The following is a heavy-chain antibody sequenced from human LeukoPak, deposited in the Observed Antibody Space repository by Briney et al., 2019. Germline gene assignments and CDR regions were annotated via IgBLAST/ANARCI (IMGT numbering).Heavy chain of an antibody. CDR2: IGASGETT. CDR3: ARDPSWEILSYFDY. CDR1: GFTFSNYY. J-gene: IGHJ4*02. D-gene: IGHD1-26*01. Sequence: GGSLRLSCVVSGFTFSNYYMTWLRQAPGKGLEWVSYIGASGETTYYGDSVRGRFTISRDNAKNSLYLDMNTLKAEDTAVYYCARDPSWEILSYFDYWGQGTLVTVSS. V-gene: IGHV3-11*04.